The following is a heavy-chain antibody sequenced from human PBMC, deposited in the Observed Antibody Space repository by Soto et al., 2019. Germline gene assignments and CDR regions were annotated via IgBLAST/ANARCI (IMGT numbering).Heavy chain of an antibody. V-gene: IGHV1-24*01. CDR3: ATGAPLRYFDWLLGIRDALDI. CDR2: FDSEDGET. CDR1: GYTLTELS. Sequence: GASVKVSCKVSGYTLTELSMHWVRPAPGKGLEWMGGFDSEDGETIYAQKFQGRVTMTEDTSTDTAYMELSSLRSEDTAVYYCATGAPLRYFDWLLGIRDALDIWGQGTMVTVSS. J-gene: IGHJ3*02. D-gene: IGHD3-9*01.